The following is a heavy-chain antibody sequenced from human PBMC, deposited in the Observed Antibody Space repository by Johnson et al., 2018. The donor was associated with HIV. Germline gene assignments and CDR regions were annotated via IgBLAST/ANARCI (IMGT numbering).Heavy chain of an antibody. D-gene: IGHD6-19*01. J-gene: IGHJ3*02. V-gene: IGHV3-66*01. CDR3: ARYSSGCYGAFDI. Sequence: VQLVESGGGLVQPGGSLRLSCAASGFTVSSNYMSWVRQAPGKGLEWVPVIYSGGSTYYADSVTGRFTISRDNSKNTLYLQMNSLRAEDTAVYYCARYSSGCYGAFDIWGQGTMVTVSS. CDR2: IYSGGST. CDR1: GFTVSSNY.